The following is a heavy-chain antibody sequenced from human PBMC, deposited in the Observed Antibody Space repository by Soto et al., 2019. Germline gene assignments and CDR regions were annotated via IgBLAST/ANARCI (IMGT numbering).Heavy chain of an antibody. Sequence: PRGSLRLSCAASGFTFSSYAIHWVPQAPGKGLEWVAVMSYDGSNKYYADSVKSRFTISRDNSKNTLYLQMNSLRADDTAVYYCAREIVVVPAAPLDYWGQGTLVTVSS. CDR1: GFTFSSYA. CDR2: MSYDGSNK. J-gene: IGHJ4*02. V-gene: IGHV3-30-3*01. D-gene: IGHD2-2*01. CDR3: AREIVVVPAAPLDY.